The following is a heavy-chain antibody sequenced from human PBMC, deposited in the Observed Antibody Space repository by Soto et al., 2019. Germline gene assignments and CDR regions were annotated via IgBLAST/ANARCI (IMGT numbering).Heavy chain of an antibody. J-gene: IGHJ4*02. CDR2: ISPYSGET. V-gene: IGHV1-18*04. Sequence: ASVKVSCKASGYTFTSYGIVWVRQAPGQGLEWMGWISPYSGETRYAEKFQDRVTLTTDTSTKTAYMDLRNLNSDDTAVYWCARGPVAGSDFWGQGTLVTVSS. CDR3: ARGPVAGSDF. CDR1: GYTFTSYG. D-gene: IGHD6-19*01.